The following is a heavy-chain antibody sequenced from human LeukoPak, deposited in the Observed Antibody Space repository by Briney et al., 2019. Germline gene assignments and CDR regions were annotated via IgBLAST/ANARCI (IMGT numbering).Heavy chain of an antibody. Sequence: SETLSLTCTVSGGSISSYYWSWIRQPSGKGLEWIGYIYYSGGPTYNPSLKSRVTISIDTSKNQFSLQLTSVTAADTAVYYCARSAYCSGGSCYATGLFDYWGQGTLVTVSS. CDR2: IYYSGGP. J-gene: IGHJ4*02. CDR3: ARSAYCSGGSCYATGLFDY. D-gene: IGHD2-15*01. CDR1: GGSISSYY. V-gene: IGHV4-59*08.